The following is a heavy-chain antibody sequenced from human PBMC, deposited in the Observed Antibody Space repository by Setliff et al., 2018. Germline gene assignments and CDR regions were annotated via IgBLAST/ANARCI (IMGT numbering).Heavy chain of an antibody. CDR2: INQDGSVK. J-gene: IGHJ4*02. D-gene: IGHD1-1*01. V-gene: IGHV3-7*05. CDR1: GFTLSSDP. Sequence: ETLSLSCAASGFTLSSDPMNWVRQAPGKGLEWVANINQDGSVKYYVDSVKGRFAISRDNAKNSLYLQMNSLRAEDTAVYYCASDWNDAVDYWGQGTLVTVSS. CDR3: ASDWNDAVDY.